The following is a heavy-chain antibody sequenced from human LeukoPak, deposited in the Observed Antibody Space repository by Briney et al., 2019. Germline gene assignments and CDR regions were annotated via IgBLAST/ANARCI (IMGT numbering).Heavy chain of an antibody. Sequence: GGPLRLSCAAAGITFDSYAMSWVRQAPGKGLEWISVISGSGGRTSYADSVEGRFIISRNNSKNTLHLQMHSLRAEDTAVYYCVKEKLAYCGGDCFGEYFQDWGQGTLVTVSS. CDR2: ISGSGGRT. J-gene: IGHJ1*01. D-gene: IGHD2-21*02. CDR1: GITFDSYA. V-gene: IGHV3-23*01. CDR3: VKEKLAYCGGDCFGEYFQD.